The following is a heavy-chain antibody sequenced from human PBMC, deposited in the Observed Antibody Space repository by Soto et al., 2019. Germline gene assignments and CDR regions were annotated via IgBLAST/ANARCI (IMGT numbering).Heavy chain of an antibody. V-gene: IGHV3-30*19. CDR3: ARWGTTGGLDV. J-gene: IGHJ4*02. CDR2: TSYDGSNK. Sequence: QVQLVESGGGVVPPGTSLRLSCVGSGFTFRSYVIHWVRQAPGKGLEWVALTSYDGSNKYYDDSVKGRFTISRDNSRNTVDMQMDSLRREYTALYYCARWGTTGGLDVWGQGTLVSVSS. CDR1: GFTFRSYV. D-gene: IGHD3-16*01.